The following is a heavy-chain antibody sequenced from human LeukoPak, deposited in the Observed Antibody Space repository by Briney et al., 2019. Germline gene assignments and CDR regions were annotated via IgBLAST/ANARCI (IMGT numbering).Heavy chain of an antibody. Sequence: GGSLRLACAAAALPFRSNWMHCVRHAQGKGLVWVSRIKSDGSSTIYANSVKGRFTVSRDNAKNTLYMQMNSLRAEDTAVYYCARTDNLDYWGQGTLVTVSS. J-gene: IGHJ4*02. CDR3: ARTDNLDY. CDR2: IKSDGSST. D-gene: IGHD1-1*01. CDR1: ALPFRSNW. V-gene: IGHV3-74*01.